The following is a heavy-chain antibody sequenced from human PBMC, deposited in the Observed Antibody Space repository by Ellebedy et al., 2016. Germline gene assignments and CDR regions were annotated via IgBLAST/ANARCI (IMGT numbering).Heavy chain of an antibody. J-gene: IGHJ3*02. CDR3: ARDGYKITTNRAFDI. CDR2: ISSSSSYI. V-gene: IGHV3-21*01. Sequence: GGSLRLXXAASGFTFSSYSMNWVRQAPGKGLEWVSSISSSSSYIYYADSVKGRFTISRDNAKNSLYLQMNSLRAEDTAVYYCARDGYKITTNRAFDIWGQGTMVTVSS. D-gene: IGHD5-24*01. CDR1: GFTFSSYS.